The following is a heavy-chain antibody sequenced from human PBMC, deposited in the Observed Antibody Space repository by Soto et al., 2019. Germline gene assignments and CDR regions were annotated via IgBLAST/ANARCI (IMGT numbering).Heavy chain of an antibody. J-gene: IGHJ6*02. CDR2: IIPIFGTA. D-gene: IGHD3-3*01. CDR3: AGGRSYDFWSDMDV. CDR1: GGTFSSYA. V-gene: IGHV1-69*12. Sequence: QVQLVQSGAEVKKPGSSVKVSCKASGGTFSSYAISWVRQAPGQGLEWMGGIIPIFGTANYAQKFQGRVTITADESTSAAYMELSSLRAEDTAVYYWAGGRSYDFWSDMDVWGQGTTVTVSS.